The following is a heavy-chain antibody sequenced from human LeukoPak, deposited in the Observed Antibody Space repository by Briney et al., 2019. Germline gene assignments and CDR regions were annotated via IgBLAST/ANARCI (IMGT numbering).Heavy chain of an antibody. J-gene: IGHJ1*01. V-gene: IGHV3-72*01. CDR3: ADIGGGGSNTR. Sequence: PGGSRRLSCVASGFTVSNPSLDWVRQLPGKGLEWVGLIRKKSDRYTTEYAASVKGRFTISRDDSTNSVYLQMSSLKSEDTAVYYCADIGGGGSNTRWGEGTVVTVSS. CDR2: IRKKSDRYTT. CDR1: GFTVSNPS. D-gene: IGHD2-15*01.